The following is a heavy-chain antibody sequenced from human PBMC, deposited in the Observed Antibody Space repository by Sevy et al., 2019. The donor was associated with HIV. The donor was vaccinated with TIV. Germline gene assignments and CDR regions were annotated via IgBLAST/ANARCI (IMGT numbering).Heavy chain of an antibody. CDR1: QFNFDTYA. D-gene: IGHD3-10*01. CDR3: ATNMVHAGASHSYFNF. Sequence: GGSLRLSCVASQFNFDTYAIHWVRQAPGKGLEWVAMIWYDGSSKDYAESVKGRFAISRDNSQKTAFLQMNSLRAEDTGVYYCATNMVHAGASHSYFNFWGQGSLVTVSS. CDR2: IWYDGSSK. V-gene: IGHV3-33*01. J-gene: IGHJ4*02.